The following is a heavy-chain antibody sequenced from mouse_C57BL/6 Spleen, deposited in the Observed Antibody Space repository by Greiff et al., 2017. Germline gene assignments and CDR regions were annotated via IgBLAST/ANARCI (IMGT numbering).Heavy chain of an antibody. CDR2: IDPSDSYT. Sequence: QVQLQQPGAELVKPGASVKLSCKASGYTFTSYWMQWVKQRPGQGLEWIGEIDPSDSYTTYNQKFKGKATFTVDTSSSPAYMQLSSLTSEDSAVYYCARNYGGYFDYWGQGTTLTVSS. CDR1: GYTFTSYW. V-gene: IGHV1-50*01. CDR3: ARNYGGYFDY. D-gene: IGHD1-1*01. J-gene: IGHJ2*01.